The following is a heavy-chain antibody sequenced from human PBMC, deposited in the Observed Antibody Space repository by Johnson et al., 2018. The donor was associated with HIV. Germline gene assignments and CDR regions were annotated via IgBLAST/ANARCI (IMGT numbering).Heavy chain of an antibody. V-gene: IGHV3-66*01. D-gene: IGHD5-18*01. CDR1: GFTVSSNY. CDR3: ARAYTYGAFDI. Sequence: VQLVESGGGLIQPGGSLRLSCAASGFTVSSNYMSWVRQAPGKGLEWVSVIYSGGSTYYADSVKGRFIISRDNSKSTLYLQMNSLRAEDTAVYYCARAYTYGAFDIWGQGTMVTVSA. J-gene: IGHJ3*02. CDR2: IYSGGST.